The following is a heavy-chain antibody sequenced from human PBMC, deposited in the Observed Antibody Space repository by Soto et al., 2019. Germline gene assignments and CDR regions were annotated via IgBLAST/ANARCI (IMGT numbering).Heavy chain of an antibody. CDR3: ARGTYYYDSSGYYEYYFDY. CDR2: IYYSGST. D-gene: IGHD3-22*01. Sequence: SETLSLTCTVSGGSISSYYWSWIRQPPGKGLEWIGYIYYSGSTNYNPSLKSRVTISVDTSKNQFSLKLSSVTAADTAVYYCARGTYYYDSSGYYEYYFDYWGQGTLVTVS. J-gene: IGHJ4*02. V-gene: IGHV4-59*01. CDR1: GGSISSYY.